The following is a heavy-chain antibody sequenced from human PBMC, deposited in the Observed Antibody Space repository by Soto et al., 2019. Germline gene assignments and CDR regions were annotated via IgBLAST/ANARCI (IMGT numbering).Heavy chain of an antibody. D-gene: IGHD2-8*02. CDR1: GYNFANFW. Sequence: GESLKISCKGSGYNFANFWIGWVRQMHGKGLEWMGMIFPGDSDTKNSPSLEGQITMSVDKSDSSAYLQWRSLKASDTAIYYCAAGYSTGLDAFDIWGQGTMVTVSS. CDR2: IFPGDSDT. J-gene: IGHJ3*02. V-gene: IGHV5-51*01. CDR3: AAGYSTGLDAFDI.